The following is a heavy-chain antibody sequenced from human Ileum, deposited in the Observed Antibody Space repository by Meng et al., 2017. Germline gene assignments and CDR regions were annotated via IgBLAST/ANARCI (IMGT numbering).Heavy chain of an antibody. V-gene: IGHV4-4*02. CDR3: ARGAIGTRPFDY. Sequence: QVQLEASGPGLWRPSGTPSITCAAAGASISTDWWNWIRSPPGKGLEWIGEIYHSGAINYNPSLRSRVTISVDKSKNQLSLKLGSLTAADTAVYYCARGAIGTRPFDYWGQGTLVTVSS. CDR1: GASISTDW. D-gene: IGHD2-21*01. CDR2: IYHSGAI. J-gene: IGHJ4*02.